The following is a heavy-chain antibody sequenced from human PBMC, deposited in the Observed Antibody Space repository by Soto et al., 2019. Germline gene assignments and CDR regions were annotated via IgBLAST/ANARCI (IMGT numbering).Heavy chain of an antibody. V-gene: IGHV4-31*03. D-gene: IGHD2-21*01. CDR2: NYHPGST. CDR1: GVSISSGGYY. J-gene: IGHJ6*02. CDR3: ASSAYYYGMDV. Sequence: SSETLSLTCNVSGVSISSGGYYWTWIRQHPGKGLEWIGYNYHPGSTYYNPSLKRRVIISVDTSKNQFSLKLSSVTAADTAVYYCASSAYYYGMDVWGQGTTVTVSS.